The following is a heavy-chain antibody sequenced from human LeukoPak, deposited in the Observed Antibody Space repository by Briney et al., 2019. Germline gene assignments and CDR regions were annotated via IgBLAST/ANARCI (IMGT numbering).Heavy chain of an antibody. CDR3: ARGGAIRYYYMEV. CDR1: GYTFTTYY. CDR2: INPSGGST. V-gene: IGHV1-46*01. J-gene: IGHJ6*03. D-gene: IGHD4-17*01. Sequence: ASVKVSCKASGYTFTTYYMHWVRQAPGQGLEWMGIINPSGGSTSYAQKFQGRVTMTRDMSTSTVYMELSSLRSEDTAMYYCARGGAIRYYYMEVWGKGTTVTVSS.